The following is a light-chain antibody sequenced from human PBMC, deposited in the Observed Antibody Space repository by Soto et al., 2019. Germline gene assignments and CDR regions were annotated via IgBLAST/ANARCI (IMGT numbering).Light chain of an antibody. V-gene: IGKV3-11*01. CDR3: QQHDILPIT. Sequence: ESVLTQSPATLSLSPGERATLSCRASQSVSSYLDWYQQKPGQAPRLLIYDASNRATGIPDRFSGAGSGTDFTLTISRLEPEDFALYYCQQHDILPITFGQGTRLEIK. J-gene: IGKJ5*01. CDR1: QSVSSY. CDR2: DAS.